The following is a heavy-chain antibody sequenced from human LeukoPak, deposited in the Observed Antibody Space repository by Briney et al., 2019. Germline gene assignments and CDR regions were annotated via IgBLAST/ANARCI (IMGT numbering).Heavy chain of an antibody. CDR2: ISAYNGNT. J-gene: IGHJ4*02. Sequence: ASVKVSCKASGYTSTSYGISWVRQAPGQGLEWMGWISAYNGNTNYAQKLQGRVTMTTDTSTSTAYMELRSLRSDDTAVYYCARDRVTPGYYYDSSGYYPPPFDYWGQGTLVTVSS. V-gene: IGHV1-18*01. CDR1: GYTSTSYG. CDR3: ARDRVTPGYYYDSSGYYPPPFDY. D-gene: IGHD3-22*01.